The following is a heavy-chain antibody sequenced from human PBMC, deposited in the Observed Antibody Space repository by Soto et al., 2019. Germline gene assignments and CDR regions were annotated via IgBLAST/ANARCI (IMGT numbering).Heavy chain of an antibody. CDR2: IKQDGSEK. CDR3: ARIADFWSGYFSTYYFDY. J-gene: IGHJ4*02. Sequence: GGSLRLSCAASGFTFSNYWMTWVRQAPGKGLEWVANIKQDGSEKYYVDSVKGRFTISRDNAKNSLYLQMNSLRAEDTAVYYCARIADFWSGYFSTYYFDYWGQGTLVTVSS. CDR1: GFTFSNYW. D-gene: IGHD3-3*01. V-gene: IGHV3-7*03.